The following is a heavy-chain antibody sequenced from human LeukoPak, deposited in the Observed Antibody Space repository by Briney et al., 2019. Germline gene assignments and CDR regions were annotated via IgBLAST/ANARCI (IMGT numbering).Heavy chain of an antibody. CDR1: GGTFSSYA. CDR3: ARDTRARGFCSGGSCSFFDY. CDR2: IIPIFGIA. Sequence: GASVKVSCKASGGTFSSYAISWVRQAPGQGLEWMGRIIPIFGIANYAQKFQGRVTITADKPTSTAYMELSSLRSEDTAMYYCARDTRARGFCSGGSCSFFDYWGQGTLVTVSS. D-gene: IGHD2-15*01. J-gene: IGHJ4*02. V-gene: IGHV1-69*04.